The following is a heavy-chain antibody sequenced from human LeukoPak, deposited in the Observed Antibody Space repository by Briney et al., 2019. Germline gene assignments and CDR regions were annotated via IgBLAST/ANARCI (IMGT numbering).Heavy chain of an antibody. J-gene: IGHJ5*02. Sequence: SETLSLTCAVYGGSFSGYYWSWIRQPPGKGLEWIGEINHSGSTNCNPSLKSRVTISVDTSKNQFSLKLSSVTAADTAVYYCARVGSYYDILTGETDNWFDPWGQGTLVTVSS. V-gene: IGHV4-34*01. D-gene: IGHD3-9*01. CDR1: GGSFSGYY. CDR2: INHSGST. CDR3: ARVGSYYDILTGETDNWFDP.